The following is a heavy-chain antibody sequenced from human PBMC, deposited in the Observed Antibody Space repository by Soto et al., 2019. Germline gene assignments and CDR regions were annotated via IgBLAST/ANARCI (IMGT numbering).Heavy chain of an antibody. CDR1: GASISSGDHY. CDR2: LYYSGSS. Sequence: QGQLQESGPGVVRPSQTLSLTCTVSGASISSGDHYWTWIRQPPGKGLEWIGYLYYSGSSFYNPSLNSGVTLSIAMPESALSLTLRSVTAAYTAVYYCALSPPTDAFDLWGQGTMVIVSS. CDR3: ALSPPTDAFDL. V-gene: IGHV4-30-4*01. J-gene: IGHJ3*01.